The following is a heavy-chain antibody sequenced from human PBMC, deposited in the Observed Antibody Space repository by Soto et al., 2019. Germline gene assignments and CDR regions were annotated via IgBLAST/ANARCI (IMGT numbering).Heavy chain of an antibody. V-gene: IGHV4-34*01. D-gene: IGHD6-13*01. CDR3: ARGQRLAAAGFDYYYYGMDV. J-gene: IGHJ6*02. CDR1: GGSFSGYY. Sequence: SETLSLTCAVYGGSFSGYYWSWIRQPPGKGLEWIGEINHSGSTNYNPSLKSRVTISVDTSKNQFSLKLSSVTAADTAVYYCARGQRLAAAGFDYYYYGMDVWGQGTTVTVSS. CDR2: INHSGST.